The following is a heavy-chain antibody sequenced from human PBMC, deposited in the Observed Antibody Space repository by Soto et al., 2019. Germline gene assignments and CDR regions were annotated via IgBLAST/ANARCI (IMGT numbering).Heavy chain of an antibody. D-gene: IGHD6-13*01. J-gene: IGHJ4*02. CDR1: GFTFSSYA. CDR3: AKDPRRIAAAGTNGDY. V-gene: IGHV3-23*01. Sequence: GGSLRLSCAASGFTFSSYAMSWVRQAPGKGLEWVSAISGSGGSTYYADSVKGRFTISRDNSKNTLYLQMNSLRAEDTAVYYCAKDPRRIAAAGTNGDYWGQGTLVTVSS. CDR2: ISGSGGST.